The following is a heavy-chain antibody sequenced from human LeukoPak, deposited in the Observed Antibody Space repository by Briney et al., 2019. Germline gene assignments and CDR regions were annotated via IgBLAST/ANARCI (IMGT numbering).Heavy chain of an antibody. J-gene: IGHJ4*02. CDR1: GCTFSSYE. CDR2: ISSSGSTI. Sequence: GGSLRLSCAASGCTFSSYEMNWVRQAPGKGLEWLSYISSSGSTIFYADSVKGRFTISRDNAKNSLYLQLNSLRAEDTAVYYCARDYRTDYWGQGTLVTVSS. D-gene: IGHD1-14*01. CDR3: ARDYRTDY. V-gene: IGHV3-48*03.